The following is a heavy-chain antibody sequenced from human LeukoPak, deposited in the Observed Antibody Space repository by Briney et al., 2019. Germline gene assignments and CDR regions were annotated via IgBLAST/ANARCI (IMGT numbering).Heavy chain of an antibody. D-gene: IGHD3-22*01. CDR3: AKDHYYDASVYGTMGSDY. V-gene: IGHV3-23*01. CDR1: GFTFSSYA. Sequence: PGGSLRLSCAASGFTFSSYAMNWVRQAPGKGLEWVSAISSSGDNTYYADSVKGRFTVSRDNSKNTLYLQMNSLRAEDTAVYYCAKDHYYDASVYGTMGSDYWGQGTLVTVSS. CDR2: ISSSGDNT. J-gene: IGHJ4*02.